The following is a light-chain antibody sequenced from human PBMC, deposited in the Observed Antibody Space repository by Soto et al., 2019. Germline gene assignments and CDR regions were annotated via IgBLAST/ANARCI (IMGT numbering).Light chain of an antibody. J-gene: IGKJ1*01. Sequence: ATQMTQSPSSLSASVGDRVTITCRASQDIGNDLGWYQQKPGKAPNLLIYAASSLPSGDPARCSGSGSGTDFTLTISSLRPEDCATYYCLQYYNYPPTFGPGTRVEIK. V-gene: IGKV1-6*01. CDR3: LQYYNYPPT. CDR1: QDIGND. CDR2: AAS.